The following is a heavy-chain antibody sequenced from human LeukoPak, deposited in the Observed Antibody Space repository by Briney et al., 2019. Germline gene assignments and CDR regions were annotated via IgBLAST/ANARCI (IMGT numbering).Heavy chain of an antibody. D-gene: IGHD3-9*01. CDR3: ARVNILTGSFFDY. Sequence: SETLSLTCTVSGGSISSYYWSWIRQPPGKGLEWIGYIYYSGSTNYNPSLKSRVTISVDTSKNQFSLKLGSVTAADTAVYYCARVNILTGSFFDYWGQGTLVTVSS. CDR2: IYYSGST. J-gene: IGHJ4*02. V-gene: IGHV4-59*01. CDR1: GGSISSYY.